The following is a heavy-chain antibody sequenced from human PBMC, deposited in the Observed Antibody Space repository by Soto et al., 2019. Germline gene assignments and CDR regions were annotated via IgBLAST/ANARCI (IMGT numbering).Heavy chain of an antibody. J-gene: IGHJ4*02. CDR1: GFTFSSYG. V-gene: IGHV3-33*01. CDR2: IWDDGSNK. Sequence: QVQLVESGGGVVQPGRSLRLSCAASGFTFSSYGMHWVRQAPGKGLEWVAVIWDDGSNKYYADSVKGRFTISRDNSKNTLYLQMNSLRAEDTAVYYCARDSMTLDWGQGTLVTVSS. D-gene: IGHD3-22*01. CDR3: ARDSMTLD.